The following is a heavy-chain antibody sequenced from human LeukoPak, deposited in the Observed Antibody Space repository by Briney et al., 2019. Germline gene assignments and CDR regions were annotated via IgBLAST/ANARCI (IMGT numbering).Heavy chain of an antibody. D-gene: IGHD3-22*01. CDR1: GGSISSYY. Sequence: PSETLSLTCTVSGGSISSYYWSWIRQPPGEGLEWIGYIYYSGSTDYNPSLKSRVTISVDTSKNQFSLKLSSVTAADTAVYYCARAERYYDSSGYYYYYFDYWGQGTLVTVSS. CDR2: IYYSGST. CDR3: ARAERYYDSSGYYYYYFDY. V-gene: IGHV4-59*01. J-gene: IGHJ4*02.